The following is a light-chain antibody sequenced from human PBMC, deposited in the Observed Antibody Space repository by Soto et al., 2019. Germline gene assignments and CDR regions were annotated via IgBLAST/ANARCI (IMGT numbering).Light chain of an antibody. J-gene: IGKJ4*01. CDR3: QQYENFPLT. CDR1: QSISSW. CDR2: DAS. Sequence: DIQMTQSPSTLSASVGDRVTITCRASQSISSWLAWYQQKPGKAPNLLIYDASVLESGVPSRFSGSGSGTEFTLTIGSLQPEDIATYYCQQYENFPLTFGGGTKVEI. V-gene: IGKV1-5*01.